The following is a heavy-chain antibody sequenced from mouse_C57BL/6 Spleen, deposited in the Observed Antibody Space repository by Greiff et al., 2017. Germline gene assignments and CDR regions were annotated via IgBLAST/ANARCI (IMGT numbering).Heavy chain of an antibody. V-gene: IGHV1-59*01. J-gene: IGHJ1*03. D-gene: IGHD1-1*01. CDR1: GYTFTSYW. CDR2: IDPSDSYT. Sequence: QVQLQQSGAELVRPGTSVKLSCKASGYTFTSYWMHWVKQRPGQGLEWIGVIDPSDSYTNYNQKFKGKATLPVDTSSSTAYMQLSSLTSEDSAVYYCARSGGSSNWYFDVGGTGTTVTVSS. CDR3: ARSGGSSNWYFDV.